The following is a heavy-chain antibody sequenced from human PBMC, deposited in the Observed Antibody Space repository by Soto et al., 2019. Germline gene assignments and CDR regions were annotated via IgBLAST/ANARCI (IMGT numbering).Heavy chain of an antibody. D-gene: IGHD1-1*01. Sequence: SSVQVSCKASGYTFTTYYLHWVRQAPGQGLEWMGIINPGADYTTYAQKFQDRVSMTRDTSTRAVYMELSNLRSDDTARYYCARDSMGAWNDASNWFDSGGPGTPVTVS. V-gene: IGHV1-46*01. CDR2: INPGADYT. CDR1: GYTFTTYY. CDR3: ARDSMGAWNDASNWFDS. J-gene: IGHJ5*01.